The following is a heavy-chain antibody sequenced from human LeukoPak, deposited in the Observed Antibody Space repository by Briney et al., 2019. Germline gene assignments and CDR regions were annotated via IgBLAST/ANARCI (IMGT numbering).Heavy chain of an antibody. Sequence: GGSLRLSCAASGFTFSSYWMHWVRQAPGKGLVCVSRINSDGSRTSYADSVKGRFTISRDNDKNTLYLQMNSLRAEDTAVYYCASPASGYDSDYYYYGMDVWGQGTTVTVSS. V-gene: IGHV3-74*01. CDR1: GFTFSSYW. CDR2: INSDGSRT. CDR3: ASPASGYDSDYYYYGMDV. J-gene: IGHJ6*02. D-gene: IGHD5-12*01.